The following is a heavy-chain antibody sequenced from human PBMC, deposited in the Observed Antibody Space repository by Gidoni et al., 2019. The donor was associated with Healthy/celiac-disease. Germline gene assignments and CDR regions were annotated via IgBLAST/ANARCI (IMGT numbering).Heavy chain of an antibody. J-gene: IGHJ6*03. CDR2: IVVGSGNT. D-gene: IGHD1-1*01. V-gene: IGHV1-58*01. CDR3: AAVTPGTYYYYMDV. CDR1: GFTFTSSA. Sequence: QMQLVQSGPEVQKPGTSVKVSCKASGFTFTSSAVQWVRQARGPRLEWIGWIVVGSGNTNYAQKFQERVTITRDMSTSTAYMELSSLRSEDTAVYYCAAVTPGTYYYYMDVWGKGTTVTVSS.